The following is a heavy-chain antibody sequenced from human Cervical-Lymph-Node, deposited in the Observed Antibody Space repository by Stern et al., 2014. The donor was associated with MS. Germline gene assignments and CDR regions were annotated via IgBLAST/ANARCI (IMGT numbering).Heavy chain of an antibody. J-gene: IGHJ4*02. Sequence: QVQLVESGAEVKKPGSSVKVSCKASGGIFSTHTISWVRQAPGQGLEWLGRITPKLGKVNRLQELGDRTPFNADRSTRTVFMELRSLTSADTAVYFRASGKYSFGSGPESWGQGTLVIVSS. CDR3: ASGKYSFGSGPES. D-gene: IGHD3-10*01. CDR2: ITPKLGKV. CDR1: GGIFSTHT. V-gene: IGHV1-69*09.